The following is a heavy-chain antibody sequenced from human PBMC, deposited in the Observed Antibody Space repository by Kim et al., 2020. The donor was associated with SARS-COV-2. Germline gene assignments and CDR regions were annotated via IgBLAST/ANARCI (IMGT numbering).Heavy chain of an antibody. CDR1: GFTFTNYW. Sequence: GGSLRLSCTASGFTFTNYWMHWVRQVPGQGLVWVSRINGDETPPRYAESVRGRFTISRDNAKNTLYLYMNSLRAEDTGIYYCSRVPGDRLYYSYYFMDGWGKGTTVIVSS. CDR2: INGDETPP. V-gene: IGHV3-74*01. CDR3: SRVPGDRLYYSYYFMDG. D-gene: IGHD2-21*02. J-gene: IGHJ6*03.